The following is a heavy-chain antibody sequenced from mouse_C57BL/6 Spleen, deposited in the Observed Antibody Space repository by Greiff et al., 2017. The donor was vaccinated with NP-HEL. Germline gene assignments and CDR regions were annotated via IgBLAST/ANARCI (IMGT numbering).Heavy chain of an antibody. CDR3: ATYYGSSYSGPFAY. J-gene: IGHJ3*01. V-gene: IGHV1-69*01. D-gene: IGHD1-1*01. Sequence: VQLQQPGAELVMPGASVKLSCKASGYTFTSYWMHWVKQRPGQGLEWIGEIDPSDSYTNYNQKFKGKSTLTVDKSSSTAYMQLSSLTSEDSAVYYCATYYGSSYSGPFAYWGQGTPVTVSA. CDR1: GYTFTSYW. CDR2: IDPSDSYT.